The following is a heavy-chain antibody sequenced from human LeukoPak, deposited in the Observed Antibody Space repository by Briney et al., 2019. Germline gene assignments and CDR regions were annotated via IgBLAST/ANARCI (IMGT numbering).Heavy chain of an antibody. D-gene: IGHD2-15*01. J-gene: IGHJ3*02. CDR3: AKGYCSGGSCYHDAFDI. V-gene: IGHV3-23*01. Sequence: PGGSLRLSCAASGFTFSSYAMSWVRQAPGKGLEWVSTISGSDGSTYYADSVKGRFTISRDNSKNTPYLQMNSLRAEDTAIYYCAKGYCSGGSCYHDAFDIWGQGTMVTVSS. CDR1: GFTFSSYA. CDR2: ISGSDGST.